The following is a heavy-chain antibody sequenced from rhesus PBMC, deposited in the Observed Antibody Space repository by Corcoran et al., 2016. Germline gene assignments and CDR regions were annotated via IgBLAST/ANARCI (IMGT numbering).Heavy chain of an antibody. V-gene: IGHV4-76*01. CDR1: GGSISGDYD. CDR2: IYGGSGTP. D-gene: IGHD7-45*01. CDR3: ASRRPNAPFDY. Sequence: QVQLQGSGPGLVKPSETLSLTCGVSGGSISGDYDWSWSRQAPGKGLEWIGQIYGGSGTPTYNPSHQNRVTISKETSRNQFSLKLTSVTAADTAIFYCASRRPNAPFDYWGQGVLVTVSS. J-gene: IGHJ4*01.